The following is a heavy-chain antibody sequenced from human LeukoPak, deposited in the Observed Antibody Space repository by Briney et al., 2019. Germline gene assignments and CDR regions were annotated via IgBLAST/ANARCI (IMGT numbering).Heavy chain of an antibody. CDR1: GGSISSYY. CDR2: IYYSGST. CDR3: ARSLDYYYYYMDV. V-gene: IGHV4-59*01. J-gene: IGHJ6*03. Sequence: PSETLSLTCTVSGGSISSYYWSWIRQPPGKGLEWIGYIYYSGSTNHNPSLKSRVTISVDTSKNQFSLKLSSVTAADTAVYYCARSLDYYYYYMDVWGKGTTVTVSS.